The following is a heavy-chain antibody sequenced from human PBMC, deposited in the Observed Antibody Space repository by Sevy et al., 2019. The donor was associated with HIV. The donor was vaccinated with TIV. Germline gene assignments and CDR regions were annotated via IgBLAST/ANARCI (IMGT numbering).Heavy chain of an antibody. J-gene: IGHJ4*02. CDR2: ISSSSSTI. Sequence: GGSLRLSCAASGFTFSGYSMNWVRQAPGKGLEWVSYISSSSSTIYYADSVKGRFTISRDNAKNSLYLQMNSLRAEDTAVYYCARTPREGRDGNYYFDYWGQGTLVTVSS. CDR3: ARTPREGRDGNYYFDY. D-gene: IGHD2-21*02. CDR1: GFTFSGYS. V-gene: IGHV3-48*01.